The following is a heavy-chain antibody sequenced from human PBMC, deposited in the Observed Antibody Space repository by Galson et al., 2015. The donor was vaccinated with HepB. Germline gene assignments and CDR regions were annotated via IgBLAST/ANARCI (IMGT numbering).Heavy chain of an antibody. CDR3: ALVATNGRAHYYYYGMDV. D-gene: IGHD5-12*01. CDR1: GYTFTSYY. Sequence: SVKVSCKASGYTFTSYYMHWVRQAPGQGLEWMGIINPSGGSTSYAQKFQGRVTMTRDTSTSTVYMELSSLRSEDTAVYYCALVATNGRAHYYYYGMDVWGQGTTVTVSS. CDR2: INPSGGST. J-gene: IGHJ6*02. V-gene: IGHV1-46*01.